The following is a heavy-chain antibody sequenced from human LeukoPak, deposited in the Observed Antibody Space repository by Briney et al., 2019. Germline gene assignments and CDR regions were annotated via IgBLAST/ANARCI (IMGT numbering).Heavy chain of an antibody. CDR3: ARRQSNTFDI. CDR2: ISSNGGST. J-gene: IGHJ3*02. Sequence: GGSLRLSCAASGLTFSSYAMHWVRQAPGKGLEYVSAISSNGGSTYYADSVKARFTISRDNSKNTLYLQMGSLRADDMAVYYCARRQSNTFDIWGQGTMVTVSS. CDR1: GLTFSSYA. D-gene: IGHD2/OR15-2a*01. V-gene: IGHV3-64*02.